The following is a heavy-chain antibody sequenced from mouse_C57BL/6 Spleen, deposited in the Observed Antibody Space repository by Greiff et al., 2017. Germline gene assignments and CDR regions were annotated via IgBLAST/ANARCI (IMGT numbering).Heavy chain of an antibody. CDR1: GFSLTSDG. D-gene: IGHD1-1*01. J-gene: IGHJ1*03. CDR3: ARYYYGSSEWYFDV. Sequence: QVQLKESGPGLVQPSQSLSITCTVSGFSLTSDGVHWVRQSPGKGLAWMGVLWSGGSTAYNASFISRLSISKDNSKSQVFFKMNSLQADDTAIYYCARYYYGSSEWYFDVWGTGTTVTVSS. V-gene: IGHV2-2*01. CDR2: LWSGGST.